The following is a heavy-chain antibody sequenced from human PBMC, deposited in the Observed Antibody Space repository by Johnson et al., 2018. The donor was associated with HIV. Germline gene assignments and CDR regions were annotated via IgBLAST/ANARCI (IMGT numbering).Heavy chain of an antibody. Sequence: EVQLVESGGGLVQPGGSQRLSCIASGFTFSSYAMSWVRQAPGKGLEWVSAISGSGSSTYYADSVKGRFTISRDNSKNTLYLQMNSLRADDTAVYYCARDLAVRSGWYAFDIWGQGTMVTVSS. CDR2: ISGSGSST. CDR3: ARDLAVRSGWYAFDI. J-gene: IGHJ3*02. V-gene: IGHV3-23*04. D-gene: IGHD6-13*01. CDR1: GFTFSSYA.